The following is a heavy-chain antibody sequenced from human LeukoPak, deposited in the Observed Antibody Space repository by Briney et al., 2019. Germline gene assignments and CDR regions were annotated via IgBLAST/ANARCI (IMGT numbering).Heavy chain of an antibody. CDR2: IYYSGST. V-gene: IGHV4-59*01. Sequence: PSETLSLTCTVSSGSISSYYWSWIRQPPGKGLEWIGYIYYSGSTNYNASLKSRVTISVDTSKNQFSLKLSSVTAADTAVYYCARVSPIYGSSHYWGQGTLVTVSS. D-gene: IGHD3-10*01. J-gene: IGHJ4*02. CDR1: SGSISSYY. CDR3: ARVSPIYGSSHY.